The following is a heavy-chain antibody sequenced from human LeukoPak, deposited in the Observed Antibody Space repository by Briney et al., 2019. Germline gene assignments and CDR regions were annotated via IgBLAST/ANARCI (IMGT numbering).Heavy chain of an antibody. CDR3: AKDPNGDYIGTFEI. CDR2: ISGSGSDT. Sequence: GGSLRLSCATSKFNFIKYGLTWVRQAPRKGLEWVSSISGSGSDTQYAASVQGRFTISRDNSKNTLYLQMNSLRAEDTAVYYCAKDPNGDYIGTFEIWGHGTMVTVSS. CDR1: KFNFIKYG. V-gene: IGHV3-23*01. J-gene: IGHJ3*02. D-gene: IGHD4-17*01.